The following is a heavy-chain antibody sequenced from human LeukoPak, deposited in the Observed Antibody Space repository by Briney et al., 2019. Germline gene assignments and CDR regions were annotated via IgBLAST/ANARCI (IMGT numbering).Heavy chain of an antibody. V-gene: IGHV3-72*01. CDR2: SRNKANSHTT. J-gene: IGHJ3*02. D-gene: IGHD3-3*01. CDR3: TRDGAESGNTALDI. Sequence: GGSLRLSCASSGSTLSDQYIDWVRQAPGKGLEWIARSRNKANSHTTEYAASVKGRFTISRDDSGNLVFLQMNSLKIEGTAIYFCTRDGAESGNTALDIWGQGTEVTVSS. CDR1: GSTLSDQY.